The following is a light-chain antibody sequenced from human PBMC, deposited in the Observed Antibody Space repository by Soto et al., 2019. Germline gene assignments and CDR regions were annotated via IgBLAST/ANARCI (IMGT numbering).Light chain of an antibody. Sequence: EIVLTQSPSTLSLSPGERATLSCRASQSVKTFLVWYQQKPGQAPRLLIYGASTRATGIPARFSGSGSGTEFTLTISSLQSEDFEVYYCQQYNNWPITFGQGTRLEIK. CDR3: QQYNNWPIT. CDR2: GAS. V-gene: IGKV3-15*01. CDR1: QSVKTF. J-gene: IGKJ5*01.